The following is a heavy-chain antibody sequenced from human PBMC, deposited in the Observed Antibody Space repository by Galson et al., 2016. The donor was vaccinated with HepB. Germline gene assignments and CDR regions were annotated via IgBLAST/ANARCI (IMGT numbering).Heavy chain of an antibody. CDR2: FDPEDGET. Sequence: SVKVSCKVSGYTLTELSMHWVRQAPGKGLEWMGGFDPEDGETVYAQKFQGRVTMTEDTSTDTAYMELSRLRSDDTAVYYCARAGIDGVYCSGRSCSHFDYWGQGTLVSVSS. D-gene: IGHD2-15*01. V-gene: IGHV1-24*01. CDR1: GYTLTELS. CDR3: ARAGIDGVYCSGRSCSHFDY. J-gene: IGHJ4*02.